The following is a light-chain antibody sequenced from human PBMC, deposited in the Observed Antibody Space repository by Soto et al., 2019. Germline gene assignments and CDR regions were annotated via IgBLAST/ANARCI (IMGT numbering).Light chain of an antibody. J-gene: IGKJ1*01. Sequence: EIVMTQSPATLSVSPGERRTLSCRASQSVSSNLAWYQQKPGQXHRXXIYGASTRASGVPAKFSGSVSGTEFTLTISSLQSEDGAVYYGQQRSNWPRTFGQGTKVDIK. CDR3: QQRSNWPRT. V-gene: IGKV3-15*01. CDR2: GAS. CDR1: QSVSSN.